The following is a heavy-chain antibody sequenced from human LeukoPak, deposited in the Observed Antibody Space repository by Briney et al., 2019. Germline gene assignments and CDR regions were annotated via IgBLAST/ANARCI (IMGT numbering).Heavy chain of an antibody. CDR2: IHYSGSP. D-gene: IGHD3-22*01. CDR3: ARDSGYDSRGFYYGGFDP. V-gene: IGHV4-31*03. J-gene: IGHJ5*02. Sequence: SQTLSLTCTVSGGSFSSGAYYWSWIRQPPGKGLEWIGYIHYSGSPYYNPSLKGRVSISGDTSKNQFSLTLSSVTVADTAVYYCARDSGYDSRGFYYGGFDPWGQGILVTVSS. CDR1: GGSFSSGAYY.